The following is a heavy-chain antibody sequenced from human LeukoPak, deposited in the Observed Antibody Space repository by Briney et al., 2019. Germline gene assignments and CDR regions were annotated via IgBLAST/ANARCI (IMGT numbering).Heavy chain of an antibody. V-gene: IGHV1-46*01. CDR1: GYTFTSYY. CDR3: ASVVAARGWFDP. Sequence: ASVKVSCKASGYTFTSYYMHWVRQAPGQGLEWMGIINPSGGSTSYAQKFQGRVTMTRDTSTSTVYMELSSLRSEDTAVYYCASVVAARGWFDPWGQGTLVTVSS. J-gene: IGHJ5*02. D-gene: IGHD2-15*01. CDR2: INPSGGST.